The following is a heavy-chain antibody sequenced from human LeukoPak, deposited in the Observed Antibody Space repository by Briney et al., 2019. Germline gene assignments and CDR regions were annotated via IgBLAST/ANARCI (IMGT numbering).Heavy chain of an antibody. D-gene: IGHD3-22*01. CDR1: GYTFTGYG. Sequence: ASVKVSCKASGYTFTGYGVSWVRQAPGQGLEWMGWISADNGNTKYAQEFQGRVTMTTDTSTSTAYMELRSLRSDDTAVYYCARGFPPRRNYDSSGYYSYYFDHSGQGTLVTVSS. CDR3: ARGFPPRRNYDSSGYYSYYFDH. J-gene: IGHJ4*02. V-gene: IGHV1-18*01. CDR2: ISADNGNT.